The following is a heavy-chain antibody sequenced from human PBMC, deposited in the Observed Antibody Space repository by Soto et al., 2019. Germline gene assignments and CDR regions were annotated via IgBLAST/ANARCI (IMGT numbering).Heavy chain of an antibody. CDR2: IWYDGSNK. CDR3: ASSHPRDEYFQH. Sequence: QVQLVESGGGVVQPGRSLRLSCAASGFTFSSYGMHWVRQAPGKGLEWVAVIWYDGSNKYYADSVKGRFTISRDNSKNTLYLQMNSLRAEDTAVYYCASSHPRDEYFQHWGQGTLVTVSS. CDR1: GFTFSSYG. V-gene: IGHV3-33*01. J-gene: IGHJ1*01.